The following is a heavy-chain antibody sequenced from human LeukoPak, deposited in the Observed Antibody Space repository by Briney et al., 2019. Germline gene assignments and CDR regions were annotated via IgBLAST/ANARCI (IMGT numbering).Heavy chain of an antibody. D-gene: IGHD3-22*01. CDR2: IIPIFGTA. Sequence: GASVKVSCKASGGTFSISAISWVRQAPGQGLEWMGGIIPIFGTANYALKLQGRVTITAVKSTNTAYLEISSLTSDDTAVYYCARCSPGDSSNFYAVLQYWGQGTQVTVST. CDR3: ARCSPGDSSNFYAVLQY. V-gene: IGHV1-69*06. J-gene: IGHJ4*02. CDR1: GGTFSISA.